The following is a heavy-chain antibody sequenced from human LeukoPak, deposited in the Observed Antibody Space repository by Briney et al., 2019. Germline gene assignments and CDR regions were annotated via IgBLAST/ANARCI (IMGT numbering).Heavy chain of an antibody. CDR2: ISSSSSTI. CDR1: GFTFSSFW. J-gene: IGHJ6*03. D-gene: IGHD3-10*01. V-gene: IGHV3-48*01. CDR3: AKDGFMDV. Sequence: GGSLRLSCAASGFTFSSFWMSWVRQAPGKGLEWVSCISSSSSTIYYADSVKGRFTISRDNSKNTLYLQMNSLRAEDTAVCYCAKDGFMDVWGKGTTVTVSS.